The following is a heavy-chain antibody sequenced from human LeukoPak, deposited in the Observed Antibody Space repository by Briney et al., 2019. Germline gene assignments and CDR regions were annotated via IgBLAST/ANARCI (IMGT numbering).Heavy chain of an antibody. J-gene: IGHJ6*03. Sequence: VASVKVSCKASGYTFTGYYMHWVRQAPGQGLEWMGWINPNSGGTNYAQKFQGRVTMTRDTSISTAYMELSRLRSDDTAVYYCARVTAMAYYYYYTDVWGKGTTVTVSS. CDR3: ARVTAMAYYYYYTDV. CDR2: INPNSGGT. V-gene: IGHV1-2*02. CDR1: GYTFTGYY. D-gene: IGHD5-18*01.